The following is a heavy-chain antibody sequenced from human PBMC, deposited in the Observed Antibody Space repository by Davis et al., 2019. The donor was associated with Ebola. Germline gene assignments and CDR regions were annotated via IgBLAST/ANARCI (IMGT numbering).Heavy chain of an antibody. CDR3: TSNHVDIVAGDY. V-gene: IGHV3-73*01. CDR2: IRSKANSYAT. D-gene: IGHD5-12*01. Sequence: GESLKISCAASGFTVSSNYMSWVRQASGKGLEWVGRIRSKANSYATAYAASVKGRFTISRDDSKNTAYLQMNSLKTEDTAVYYCTSNHVDIVAGDYWGQGTLVTVSS. J-gene: IGHJ4*02. CDR1: GFTVSSNY.